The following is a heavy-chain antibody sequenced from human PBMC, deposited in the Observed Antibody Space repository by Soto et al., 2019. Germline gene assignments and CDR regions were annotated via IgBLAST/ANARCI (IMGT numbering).Heavy chain of an antibody. CDR1: GGSISSGDYY. CDR2: IYYSGST. D-gene: IGHD3-9*01. Sequence: SETLSLTCTVSGGSISSGDYYWSWIRQPPGKGLEWIGYIYYSGSTYYNPSLKSRVTISVDTSKNQFSLKLSSVTAADTAVYYCARDHYVYDILTGYGYYYGMDVWGEGTTVTVSS. V-gene: IGHV4-30-4*01. J-gene: IGHJ6*04. CDR3: ARDHYVYDILTGYGYYYGMDV.